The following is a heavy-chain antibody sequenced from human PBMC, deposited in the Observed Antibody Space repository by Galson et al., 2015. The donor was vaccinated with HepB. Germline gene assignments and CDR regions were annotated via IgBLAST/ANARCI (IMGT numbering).Heavy chain of an antibody. J-gene: IGHJ4*02. Sequence: SLRLSCAASGFTFSSYAMHWVRQAPGKGLEYVSAISSNGGSTYYADSVKGRFTISRDNSKNTLYLQMSSLRAEDTAVYYCVKGGITMVRGVILRTGCTPTGFDYWGQGTLVTASS. V-gene: IGHV3-64D*06. CDR1: GFTFSSYA. D-gene: IGHD3-10*01. CDR3: VKGGITMVRGVILRTGCTPTGFDY. CDR2: ISSNGGST.